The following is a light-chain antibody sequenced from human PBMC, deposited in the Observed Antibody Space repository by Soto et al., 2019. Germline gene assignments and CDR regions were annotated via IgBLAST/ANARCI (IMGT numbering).Light chain of an antibody. CDR3: QQYDNCPRT. V-gene: IGKV3-15*01. CDR2: GAS. Sequence: EIVMTQSPATLSVSPGERATLSCRASQSIGSNLAWYQQIPGQAPRLLLYGASTRATGIPARFSGSGSGTEFTLTISSLQSEDCAVYYCQQYDNCPRTFGPGTQVNIK. CDR1: QSIGSN. J-gene: IGKJ3*01.